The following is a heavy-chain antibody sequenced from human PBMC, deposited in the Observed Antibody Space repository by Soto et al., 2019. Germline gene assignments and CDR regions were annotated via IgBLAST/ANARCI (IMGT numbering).Heavy chain of an antibody. Sequence: SETLSLTCTVSGGSISSSSFHWGWIRQPQGKGLEWIGSIYYSGSTYYSPSLKSRVTISVGTYKNQFSLKLSSVTAAATAIYYCVILDMVAARNSSDYLDLWGQRILGTVSA. CDR2: IYYSGST. D-gene: IGHD5-12*01. CDR3: VILDMVAARNSSDYLDL. CDR1: GGSISSSSFH. J-gene: IGHJ4*02. V-gene: IGHV4-39*01.